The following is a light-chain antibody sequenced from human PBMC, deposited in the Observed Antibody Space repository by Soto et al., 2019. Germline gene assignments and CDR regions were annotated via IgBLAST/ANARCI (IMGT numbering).Light chain of an antibody. J-gene: IGLJ3*02. CDR2: EVS. Sequence: QSVLTQPASVSGSPGQSITISCTGTSSDVGDYNYVSWYQHHPGKAPKLVIFEVSNRPSGVSSRFSGSKSGNTASLTISGLQVEDEADYYCSSYVLSSPWVFGGGTKVTVL. V-gene: IGLV2-14*01. CDR1: SSDVGDYNY. CDR3: SSYVLSSPWV.